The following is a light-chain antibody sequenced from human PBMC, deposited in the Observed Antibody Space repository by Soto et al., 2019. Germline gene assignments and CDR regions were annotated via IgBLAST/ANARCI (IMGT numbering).Light chain of an antibody. J-gene: IGKJ1*01. CDR3: QQYNSYPWT. CDR1: QSIRSW. V-gene: IGKV1-5*03. Sequence: DIQMTQSPSTLPASVGDRVTITCRASQSIRSWLAWYQQKPGKAPKLLIYKASRSESGVPSRLSGSGSGTEFTLTISSLQPDDFATYYCQQYNSYPWTFGQGTKVEIK. CDR2: KAS.